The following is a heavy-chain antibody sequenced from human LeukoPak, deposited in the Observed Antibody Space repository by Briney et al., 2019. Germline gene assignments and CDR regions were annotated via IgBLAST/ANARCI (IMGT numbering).Heavy chain of an antibody. CDR2: VSSDGINT. V-gene: IGHV3-23*01. D-gene: IGHD3-3*01. CDR3: AKPFGFLEWLYGGYFDS. CDR1: GFTFSNFA. Sequence: GRSLRLSCSASGFTFSNFAMSWVRQAPGKGLEWVSAVSSDGINTYYTDSLKGRFTISRDNSKNTLFLQMHSLTAEDTAVYYCAKPFGFLEWLYGGYFDSWGQGTLVTVSS. J-gene: IGHJ4*02.